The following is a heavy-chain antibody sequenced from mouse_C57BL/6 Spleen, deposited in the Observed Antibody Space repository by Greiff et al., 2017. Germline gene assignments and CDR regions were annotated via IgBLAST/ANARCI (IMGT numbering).Heavy chain of an antibody. CDR2: IYPGDGDT. Sequence: VQLQESGPELVKPGASVKISCKASGYAFSSSWMNWVKQRPGKGLEWIGRIYPGDGDTNYNGKFKGKATLTADKSSSTAYMQLSSLTSEDSAVYFCARADSSIWFAYGGQGTLVTVSA. J-gene: IGHJ3*01. CDR3: ARADSSIWFAY. CDR1: GYAFSSSW. V-gene: IGHV1-82*01. D-gene: IGHD3-2*02.